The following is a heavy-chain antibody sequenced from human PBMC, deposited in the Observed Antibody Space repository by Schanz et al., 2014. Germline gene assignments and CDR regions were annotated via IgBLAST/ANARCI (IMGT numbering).Heavy chain of an antibody. D-gene: IGHD2-21*02. V-gene: IGHV3-48*01. CDR2: ISGSSSTK. J-gene: IGHJ3*01. CDR3: GKNYEGDCSPPRHDAFDV. CDR1: GITFSGYS. Sequence: EVQLVESGGGLAQPGGSLRLSCAASGITFSGYSMNWVRQAPGKGLEWVSYISGSSSTKYYADSVKGRFTISRDNGKKALYLKKNSVRAEAPAVNFWGKNYEGDCSPPRHDAFDVWGQGTVVTVSS.